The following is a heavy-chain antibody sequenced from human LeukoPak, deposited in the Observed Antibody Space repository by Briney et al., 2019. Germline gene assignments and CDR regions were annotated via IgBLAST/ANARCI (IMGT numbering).Heavy chain of an antibody. Sequence: SETLSLTCTVSGGSISSYYWSWIRQPPGKGLEWIGYIYYSGSTNYNPSLKSRVTISVDTSKNQFSLKLSSVTAADTAVYYCAASGYCSGGSCLYDAFDIWGQGTMVTVSS. CDR3: AASGYCSGGSCLYDAFDI. V-gene: IGHV4-59*01. CDR1: GGSISSYY. CDR2: IYYSGST. D-gene: IGHD2-15*01. J-gene: IGHJ3*02.